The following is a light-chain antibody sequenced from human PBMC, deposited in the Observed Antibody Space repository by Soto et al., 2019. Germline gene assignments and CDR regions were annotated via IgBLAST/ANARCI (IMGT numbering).Light chain of an antibody. V-gene: IGKV3-20*01. CDR3: QQYGSSGLT. CDR1: QSVSSSY. J-gene: IGKJ4*01. Sequence: EIVLTQSPGTLSLSPGERATLSCRASQSVSSSYLAWYQQKPGQAPRVLIYGASSRATGIPDRFSGSGSGTDFTLTIRRLEPEDFAVYYWQQYGSSGLTFGGGTKVEIK. CDR2: GAS.